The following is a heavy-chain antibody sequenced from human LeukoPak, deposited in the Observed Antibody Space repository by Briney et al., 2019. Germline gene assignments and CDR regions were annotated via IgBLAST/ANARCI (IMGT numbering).Heavy chain of an antibody. CDR3: ARPYSGSYYWGLDV. CDR2: ISYDGSNK. Sequence: GRSLRLSCAPSGFTFSRYAMHWVRQAPGKGLEWVAVISYDGSNKYYADSVKGRFTISRDNSKNTLYLQVNSLRAEDTAVYYCARPYSGSYYWGLDVWGQGTTVTVSS. D-gene: IGHD1-26*01. CDR1: GFTFSRYA. J-gene: IGHJ6*02. V-gene: IGHV3-30-3*01.